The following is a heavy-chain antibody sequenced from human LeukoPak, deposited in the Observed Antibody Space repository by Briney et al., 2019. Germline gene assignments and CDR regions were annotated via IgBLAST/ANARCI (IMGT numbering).Heavy chain of an antibody. CDR3: AKDVDPFGSGSYVEGFDY. J-gene: IGHJ4*02. CDR1: GFTFSSYG. D-gene: IGHD3-10*01. CDR2: ISYDGNNK. Sequence: GGSLRLSCAASGFTFSSYGMHWVRQAPGKGLEWVAVISYDGNNKYYADSVKGRFTISRDNSKNTLYLQMNSLRAEDTAVYYCAKDVDPFGSGSYVEGFDYWGQGTLVTVSS. V-gene: IGHV3-30*18.